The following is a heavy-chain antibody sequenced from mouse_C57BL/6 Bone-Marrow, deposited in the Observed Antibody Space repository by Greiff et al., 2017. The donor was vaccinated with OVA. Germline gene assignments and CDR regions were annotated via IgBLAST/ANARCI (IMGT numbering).Heavy chain of an antibody. D-gene: IGHD1-1*01. J-gene: IGHJ2*01. CDR2: IYPGSGNT. V-gene: IGHV1-76*01. CDR3: ARRGITTPYFDY. Sequence: VQLQQSGAELVRPGASVKLSCKASGYTFTDYYINWVKQRPGQGLEWIARIYPGSGNTYYNEKFKGKATLTAEKSSSTAYMQLSSLTSEDSAVYFCARRGITTPYFDYWGQGTTLTVSS. CDR1: GYTFTDYY.